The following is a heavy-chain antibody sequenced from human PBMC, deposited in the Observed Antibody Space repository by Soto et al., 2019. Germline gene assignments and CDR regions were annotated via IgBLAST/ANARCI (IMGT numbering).Heavy chain of an antibody. V-gene: IGHV3-7*01. CDR1: GLIFSNYW. CDR2: IKPDGSAT. J-gene: IGHJ4*02. D-gene: IGHD6-13*01. Sequence: EVQLVESGGGLVQPGGSLRLSCAASGLIFSNYWMAWVRQAPGKGLEWVANIKPDGSATFHADSVKGRFTVSRDNAKNSLYLQINGLRPEYTAVYYCATSNWYTLNYWGQGTLVTVSP. CDR3: ATSNWYTLNY.